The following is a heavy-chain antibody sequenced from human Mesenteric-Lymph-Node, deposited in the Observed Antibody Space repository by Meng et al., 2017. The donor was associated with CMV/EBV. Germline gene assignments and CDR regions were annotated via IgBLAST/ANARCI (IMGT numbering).Heavy chain of an antibody. CDR3: ARDGLLWFGFYFYDMDV. J-gene: IGHJ6*02. V-gene: IGHV4-38-2*02. Sequence: ESLKISCAASGFTFSSYAMSWVRQAPGKGLEWIGSIYHSGSTYYNPSLRSRVTISLDTSKNQFSLKLSSVTAADTAVYYCARDGLLWFGFYFYDMDVWGQGTTVTVSS. CDR1: GFTFSSYA. D-gene: IGHD3-10*01. CDR2: IYHSGST.